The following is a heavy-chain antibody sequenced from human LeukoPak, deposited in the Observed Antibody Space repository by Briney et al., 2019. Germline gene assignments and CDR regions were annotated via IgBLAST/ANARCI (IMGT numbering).Heavy chain of an antibody. D-gene: IGHD3-22*01. CDR3: ARPYYYDSRIDP. V-gene: IGHV4-30-4*01. CDR2: MYYSGST. Sequence: SETLSLTCTVSGGSISSGDYYWSWIRQPPGKGLEWIAYMYYSGSTYYNPSLKSRVTMSADTSKNQLSLKLSSVTVADTAVYYCARPYYYDSRIDPWGQGILVTVSS. J-gene: IGHJ5*02. CDR1: GGSISSGDYY.